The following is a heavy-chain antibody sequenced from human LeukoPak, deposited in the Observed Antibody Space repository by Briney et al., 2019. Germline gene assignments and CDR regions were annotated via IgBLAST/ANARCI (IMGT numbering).Heavy chain of an antibody. CDR3: ARGEVAHDYYHYMDV. D-gene: IGHD1-26*01. V-gene: IGHV1-69*05. CDR1: GGTFSSYA. CDR2: IIPIFGTA. J-gene: IGHJ6*03. Sequence: EASVKVSCKASGGTFSSYAISWVRQAPGQGLEWMGGIIPIFGTANYAQKFQGRVTITTDESTSTAYMELSSLRSEDTAVYYCARGEVAHDYYHYMDVWGKGTTVTVSS.